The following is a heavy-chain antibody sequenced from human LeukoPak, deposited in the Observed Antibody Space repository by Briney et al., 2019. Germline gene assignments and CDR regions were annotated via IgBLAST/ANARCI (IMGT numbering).Heavy chain of an antibody. CDR3: ARADFDSSDHGRGLLTAYFDY. J-gene: IGHJ4*02. D-gene: IGHD3-22*01. CDR2: ISYDGSNK. Sequence: PGGSLRLSCAASGFTFSSYAMHWVRQAPGKGLEWVAVISYDGSNKYYADSVKGRFTISRDNSKNTLYLQMNSLRAEDTAVYYCARADFDSSDHGRGLLTAYFDYWGQGTLVTVSS. CDR1: GFTFSSYA. V-gene: IGHV3-30*04.